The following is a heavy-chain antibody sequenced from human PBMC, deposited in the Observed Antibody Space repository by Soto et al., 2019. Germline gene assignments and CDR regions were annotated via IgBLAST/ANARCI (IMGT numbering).Heavy chain of an antibody. D-gene: IGHD2-15*01. CDR1: GFTFSSYA. CDR2: ISYDGSNK. V-gene: IGHV3-30-3*01. CDR3: ARASHVVVVAAQPSAY. J-gene: IGHJ4*02. Sequence: QVQLVESGGGVVQPGRSLRLSCAASGFTFSSYAMHWVRQAPGKGLEWVAVISYDGSNKYYADSVKGRFTISRDNSKNTLYLQMNRLRAEDTAVYYCARASHVVVVAAQPSAYWGEGTLVTVSS.